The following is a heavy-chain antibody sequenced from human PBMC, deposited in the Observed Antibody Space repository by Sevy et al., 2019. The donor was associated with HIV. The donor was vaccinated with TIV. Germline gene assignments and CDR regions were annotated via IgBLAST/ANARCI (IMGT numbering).Heavy chain of an antibody. D-gene: IGHD2-15*01. Sequence: GGSLRLSCAASGFTVSSNYMRWVRQAPGKGLEWVSVIYSGGSTYYADSVKGRFTISRDNSKNTLYLQMNSLRAEDTAVYYCAREGVAEFKYYGMDVWGQGTTVTVSS. CDR1: GFTVSSNY. CDR3: AREGVAEFKYYGMDV. CDR2: IYSGGST. V-gene: IGHV3-53*01. J-gene: IGHJ6*02.